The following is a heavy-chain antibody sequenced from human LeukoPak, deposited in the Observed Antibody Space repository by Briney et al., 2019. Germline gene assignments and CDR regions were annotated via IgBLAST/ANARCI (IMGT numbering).Heavy chain of an antibody. CDR1: GGSFSGYY. Sequence: SETLSLTCAVYGGSFSGYYWSWIRQPPGKGLEWIGEINHSGSTNYNPSLKSRVTISVDTSKNQFSLKLSSVTAADTAVYYCARGRHGDFGNWFDPWGQGTPVIVAS. J-gene: IGHJ5*02. CDR2: INHSGST. CDR3: ARGRHGDFGNWFDP. V-gene: IGHV4-34*01. D-gene: IGHD4-17*01.